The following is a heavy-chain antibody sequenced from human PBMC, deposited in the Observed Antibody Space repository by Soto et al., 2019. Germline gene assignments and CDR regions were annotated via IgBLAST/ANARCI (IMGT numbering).Heavy chain of an antibody. CDR3: ARPLNNDYLGY. Sequence: ASVNVSCKASGYTFISYDINWVRQATGQGLEWMGWMNPNSGNTGYAQKFQGRVTMTRNTSISTAYLELSSLRSDDTAVYYCARPLNNDYLGYWGQGTLVTVSS. V-gene: IGHV1-8*01. J-gene: IGHJ4*02. CDR2: MNPNSGNT. CDR1: GYTFISYD.